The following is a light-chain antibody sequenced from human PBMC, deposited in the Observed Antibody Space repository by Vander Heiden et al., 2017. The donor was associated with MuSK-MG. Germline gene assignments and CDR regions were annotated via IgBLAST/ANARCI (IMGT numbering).Light chain of an antibody. V-gene: IGLV3-1*01. Sequence: SYELTQPPSVSVSPGQTASITCSGNKLGDKYACWYQQKPGQSPVLVIYQDVKRPSGIPNRFSGSNSGNTATLTISGTQAMDEAYYYCQAWESRTGVFGGGTKLTVL. J-gene: IGLJ2*01. CDR3: QAWESRTGV. CDR1: KLGDKY. CDR2: QDV.